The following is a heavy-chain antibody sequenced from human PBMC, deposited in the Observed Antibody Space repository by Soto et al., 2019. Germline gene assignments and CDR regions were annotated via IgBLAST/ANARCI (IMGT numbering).Heavy chain of an antibody. V-gene: IGHV4-4*02. J-gene: IGHJ4*02. CDR3: AREPFFVAGTSGGEY. CDR2: IYHGGST. D-gene: IGHD6-19*01. Sequence: QVQLQQSGPGLVKPSGTLSLTCAVSGGSISSSNWWRWVRKPPGKGLEWIGEIYHGGSTNYNPSLKSRVTISVDRPKNQFSRKLSSVTAADTAVYYCAREPFFVAGTSGGEYWGQGTLVTVSS. CDR1: GGSISSSNW.